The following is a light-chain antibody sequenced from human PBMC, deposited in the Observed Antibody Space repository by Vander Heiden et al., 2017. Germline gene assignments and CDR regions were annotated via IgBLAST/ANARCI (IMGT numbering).Light chain of an antibody. J-gene: IGKJ3*01. CDR2: AAS. V-gene: IGKV1-9*01. Sequence: DIQLNQSPSFLSASVGDRVTITCRASQGISSYLAWYQHKPGKAPELLIYAASTLQSGVPSRFSGSGSGTAFTLTISSLQPEDFATYYCQQLNSYPPFTFGPGTKVDIK. CDR3: QQLNSYPPFT. CDR1: QGISSY.